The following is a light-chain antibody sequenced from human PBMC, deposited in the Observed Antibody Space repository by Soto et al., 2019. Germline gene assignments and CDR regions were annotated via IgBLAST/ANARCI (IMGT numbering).Light chain of an antibody. CDR3: CSYADSTTRL. Sequence: QSVLTQPASVSGSPGQSITVSCTGTSSDVGNFNLVSWYQQHPGKVPKLLIYEVTKRPSGISDRFSGSKSGNTASLTISGLQAEDEAYYYCCSYADSTTRLCGGGTKVTVL. CDR2: EVT. J-gene: IGLJ2*01. CDR1: SSDVGNFNL. V-gene: IGLV2-23*02.